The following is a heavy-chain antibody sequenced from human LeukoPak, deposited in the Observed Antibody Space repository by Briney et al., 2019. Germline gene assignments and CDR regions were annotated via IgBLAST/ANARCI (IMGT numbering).Heavy chain of an antibody. D-gene: IGHD3-3*01. CDR3: ARFKFEALSNFWSGRYYYYGMDV. J-gene: IGHJ6*02. V-gene: IGHV1-69*04. CDR2: IIPILGIA. CDR1: GGTFSSYA. Sequence: AASVKVSCKASGGTFSSYAISWVRQAPGQGLEWMGRIIPILGIANYAQKFQGRVTITADKSTSTAYMELSSLRSEDTAVYYCARFKFEALSNFWSGRYYYYGMDVWGQGTTVTVSS.